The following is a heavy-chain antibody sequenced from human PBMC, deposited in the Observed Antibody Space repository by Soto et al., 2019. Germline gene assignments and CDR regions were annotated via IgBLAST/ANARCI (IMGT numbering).Heavy chain of an antibody. V-gene: IGHV4-30-2*01. Sequence: SETLYLTCAVSGDPISSGTDSWSWLRQPPGKGLEWIGYIYHSGATYYNPSLKSRVTISVDRSKNQFSLELISVTAADTAVYYCARGALVAWNWFDPWGQGTLVTVSS. CDR1: GDPISSGTDS. J-gene: IGHJ5*02. CDR3: ARGALVAWNWFDP. CDR2: IYHSGAT. D-gene: IGHD5-12*01.